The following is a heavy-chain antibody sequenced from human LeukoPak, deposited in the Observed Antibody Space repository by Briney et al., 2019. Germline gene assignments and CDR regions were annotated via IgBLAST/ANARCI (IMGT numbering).Heavy chain of an antibody. CDR1: GFTLNNYD. CDR2: IGGANGKT. J-gene: IGHJ4*02. Sequence: GGSLRLSCAASGFTLNNYDMSWVRQAPGKGLEWVSSIGGANGKTYYADSVKGRFTISRDNSKNTLYLQMNSLRAEDTAVYYCAKKLSNGYYPFDYWGQGTLVTVSS. D-gene: IGHD3-22*01. V-gene: IGHV3-23*01. CDR3: AKKLSNGYYPFDY.